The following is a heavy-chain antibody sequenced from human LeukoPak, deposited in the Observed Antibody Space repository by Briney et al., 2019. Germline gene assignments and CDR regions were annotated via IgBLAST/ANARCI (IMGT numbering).Heavy chain of an antibody. CDR3: ARASETLRRFDP. CDR1: GGSFSSFY. CDR2: IYYTGST. Sequence: TSETLSLTCTVSGGSFSSFYWIWIRQPPGKGLEWIGYIYYTGSTNYNPSLKSRLTISVDTSKNQFSLKLSSVTAADTAVYYCARASETLRRFDPWGQGTLVTVSS. J-gene: IGHJ5*02. V-gene: IGHV4-59*01.